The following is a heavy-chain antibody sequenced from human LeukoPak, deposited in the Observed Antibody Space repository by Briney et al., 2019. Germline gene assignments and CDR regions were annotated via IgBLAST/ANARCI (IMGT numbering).Heavy chain of an antibody. CDR2: IWYDGSNK. D-gene: IGHD4-23*01. CDR3: ARDPYGGTSEPLDY. V-gene: IGHV3-33*01. Sequence: PGGSLRLSCAASGFTFSSYGMHWVRQAPGKGLEWVAIIWYDGSNKYYADSVKGRFTISRDNSNNTLYLQVNSLRAEDTAVYYCARDPYGGTSEPLDYWGQGTLVTVSS. J-gene: IGHJ4*02. CDR1: GFTFSSYG.